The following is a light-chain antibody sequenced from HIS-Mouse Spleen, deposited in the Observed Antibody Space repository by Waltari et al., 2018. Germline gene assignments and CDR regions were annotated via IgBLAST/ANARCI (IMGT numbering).Light chain of an antibody. J-gene: IGLJ2*01. CDR1: ALPKNY. V-gene: IGLV3-10*01. Sequence: SYELTQQPSVSVSPGQTARITCSGDALPKNYSSWYQKKSGQAPVLVIYEDSKRPSGIPERFSGSSSGTMATLTISGAQVEDEADYYCYSTDSSGNHRVFGGGTKLTVL. CDR3: YSTDSSGNHRV. CDR2: EDS.